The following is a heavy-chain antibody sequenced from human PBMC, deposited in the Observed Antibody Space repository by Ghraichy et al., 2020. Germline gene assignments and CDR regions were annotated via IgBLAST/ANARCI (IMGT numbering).Heavy chain of an antibody. CDR3: ARQKPYYYGSGSDIPYYCDY. CDR1: GGSISSSSYY. CDR2: IYYSGST. V-gene: IGHV4-39*01. D-gene: IGHD3-10*01. J-gene: IGHJ4*02. Sequence: SETLSLTCTVSGGSISSSSYYWGWIRQPPGKGLEWIGSIYYSGSTYYNPSLKSRVTISVDTSKNQFSLKLSSVTAADTAVYYCARQKPYYYGSGSDIPYYCDYWGQGTLVTVSS.